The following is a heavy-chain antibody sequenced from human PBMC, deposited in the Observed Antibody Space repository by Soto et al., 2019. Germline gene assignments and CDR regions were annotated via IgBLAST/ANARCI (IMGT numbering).Heavy chain of an antibody. Sequence: QVQLQESGPGLVKPSQTLSLTCTVSGGSISSGGYYWSWIRQHPGKGLEWIGYIYYSGSTYYNPSLKSRVTISVDTSKTQFSLKLSSVTAADTAVYYCARDHDGTTWFDPWGQGTLVTVSS. D-gene: IGHD1-7*01. CDR3: ARDHDGTTWFDP. CDR2: IYYSGST. J-gene: IGHJ5*02. V-gene: IGHV4-31*03. CDR1: GGSISSGGYY.